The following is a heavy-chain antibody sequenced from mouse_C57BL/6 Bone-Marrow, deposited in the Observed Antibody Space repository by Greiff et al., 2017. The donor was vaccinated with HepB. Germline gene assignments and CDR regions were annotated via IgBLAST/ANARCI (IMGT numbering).Heavy chain of an antibody. CDR1: GYTFTSYG. CDR3: ADNYYGSSYGYAMDY. D-gene: IGHD1-1*01. CDR2: IYPRSGNT. Sequence: QVQLQHSGAELARPGASVKLSCKASGYTFTSYGISWVKQRTGQGLEWIGEIYPRSGNTYYNEKFKGKATLTADKSSSTAYMELRSLTSEDSAVYFCADNYYGSSYGYAMDYWGQGTSVTVSS. J-gene: IGHJ4*01. V-gene: IGHV1-81*01.